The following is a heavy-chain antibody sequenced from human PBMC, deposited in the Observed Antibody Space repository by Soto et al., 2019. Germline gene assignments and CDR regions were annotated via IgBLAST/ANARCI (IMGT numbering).Heavy chain of an antibody. Sequence: QVQLVESGGGVVQPGRSLRLSCAASGFTFSSYGMHWVRQAPGKGLEWVAVIWYDGSNKYYADSVKGRFTISRDNSKNTLYLQMNSLRAEDTAVYYCARDGGLRFPAPPYYYYYGMDVWGQGTTVTVSS. CDR1: GFTFSSYG. D-gene: IGHD3-3*01. CDR3: ARDGGLRFPAPPYYYYYGMDV. J-gene: IGHJ6*02. CDR2: IWYDGSNK. V-gene: IGHV3-33*01.